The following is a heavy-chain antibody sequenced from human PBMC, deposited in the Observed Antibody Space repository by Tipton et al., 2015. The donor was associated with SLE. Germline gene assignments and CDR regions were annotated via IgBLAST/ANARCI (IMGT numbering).Heavy chain of an antibody. CDR1: GGSISSHY. CDR3: ARMGYCVTAPCARDDAFHI. J-gene: IGHJ3*02. CDR2: VYYTGIT. Sequence: TLSLTCTVSGGSISSHYWSWIRQPPGKGLEWIGYVYYTGITNYKSSLKSRVTISVDTSKNQFSLRLSSVTAADTALYYCARMGYCVTAPCARDDAFHIWGQGTMVTVSS. D-gene: IGHD2-15*01. V-gene: IGHV4-59*11.